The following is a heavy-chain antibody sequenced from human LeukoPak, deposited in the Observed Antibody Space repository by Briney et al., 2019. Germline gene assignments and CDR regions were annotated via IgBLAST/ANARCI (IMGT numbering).Heavy chain of an antibody. J-gene: IGHJ3*02. CDR2: IKSKTDGGTT. V-gene: IGHV3-15*01. CDR1: GFTFSNAW. D-gene: IGHD6-19*01. Sequence: PGGSLRLSCAASGFTFSNAWMSWVRQAPGKGLEWVGRIKSKTDGGTTDYAAPVKGRFTISRDDSKNTLYLQMNSLRAEDTAVYYCARDRNSGWPNAFDIWGQGTMVTVSS. CDR3: ARDRNSGWPNAFDI.